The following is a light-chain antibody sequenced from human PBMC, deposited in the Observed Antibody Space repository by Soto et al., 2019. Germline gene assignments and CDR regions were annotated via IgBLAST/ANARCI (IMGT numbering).Light chain of an antibody. V-gene: IGKV1-13*02. CDR1: QGISSA. Sequence: IQITQSPSSLSPSVGDRFTITCRASQGISSALAWYQQKPGTAPKVLIYHASNLQSGVPSRFSGSGSGTEFTLTISSLQPDDFATYYCQQYNSYSFGQGTKVDIK. CDR3: QQYNSYS. J-gene: IGKJ1*01. CDR2: HAS.